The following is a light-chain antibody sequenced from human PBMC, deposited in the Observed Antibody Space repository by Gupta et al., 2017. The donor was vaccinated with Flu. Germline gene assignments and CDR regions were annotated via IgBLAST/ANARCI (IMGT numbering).Light chain of an antibody. J-gene: IGLJ1*01. CDR1: MSNIGGGSD. CDR3: QSYDSSLRGYV. Sequence: QSVLTQPPSLSGAPGQRATISCPGRMSNIGGGSDVHWYQHVPGSAPKLLIYGDTYRPSGVPDRFSGSKSGSSASLVITGLQAEDEADYYCQSYDSSLRGYVFGSGTKVTAL. CDR2: GDT. V-gene: IGLV1-40*01.